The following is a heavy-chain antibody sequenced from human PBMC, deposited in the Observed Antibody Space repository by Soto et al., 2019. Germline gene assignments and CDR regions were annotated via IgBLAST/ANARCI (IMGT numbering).Heavy chain of an antibody. J-gene: IGHJ6*02. V-gene: IGHV4-34*01. CDR3: ARADRTLVTSYGLDV. CDR2: INHSGTT. D-gene: IGHD2-21*02. CDR1: GGSFSGFY. Sequence: SETLSLTCAVSGGSFSGFYWTWIRQPPGEGLEWIGEINHSGTTNFNPSLRSRLTISLDSSKKHFSLKLASMTAADAAVYYCARADRTLVTSYGLDVWGQGTTVTVSS.